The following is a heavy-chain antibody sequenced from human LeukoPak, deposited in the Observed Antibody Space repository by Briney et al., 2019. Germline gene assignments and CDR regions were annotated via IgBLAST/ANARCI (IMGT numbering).Heavy chain of an antibody. CDR3: ARGHQSPRMNYYDSSGYPYYFDY. V-gene: IGHV3-9*01. D-gene: IGHD3-22*01. Sequence: PGGSLRLSCAASGFTFDDYAMHWVRQAPGKGLEWVSGISWNSGSIYYADSVKGRFTISRDNSKNTLYLQMNSLRAEDTAVYYCARGHQSPRMNYYDSSGYPYYFDYWGQGTLVTVSS. CDR2: ISWNSGSI. J-gene: IGHJ4*02. CDR1: GFTFDDYA.